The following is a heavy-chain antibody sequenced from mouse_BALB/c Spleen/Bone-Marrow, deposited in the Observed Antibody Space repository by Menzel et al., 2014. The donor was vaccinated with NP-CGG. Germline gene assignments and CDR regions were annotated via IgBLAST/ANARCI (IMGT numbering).Heavy chain of an antibody. CDR1: GISITTGNYR. Sequence: DVKLQESGPGLVKPSQTVSLTCTVTGISITTGNYRWSWIRQFPGNKLEWIGYIYYSGTITYNPSLTSRTTITRDTSKNQFFLEMNSLTAEDTAIYYCARYGNYFDYWGQGTTLTVSS. V-gene: IGHV3-5*02. D-gene: IGHD2-1*01. J-gene: IGHJ2*01. CDR3: ARYGNYFDY. CDR2: IYYSGTI.